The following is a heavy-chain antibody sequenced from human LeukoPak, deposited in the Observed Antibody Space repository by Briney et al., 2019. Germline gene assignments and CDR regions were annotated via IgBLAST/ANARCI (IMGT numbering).Heavy chain of an antibody. J-gene: IGHJ4*02. CDR2: IYYSGST. Sequence: PSETVSLTCTVSGRSFSSYYWSWLRQPPGKGLEWIGYIYYSGSTNYNPSLKSRVTISVDTSKNKFSLTLNAVTAADKAVFFCASYSGYDKTFDDWVQRTMVTVSS. V-gene: IGHV4-59*01. CDR3: ASYSGYDKTFDD. D-gene: IGHD5-12*01. CDR1: GRSFSSYY.